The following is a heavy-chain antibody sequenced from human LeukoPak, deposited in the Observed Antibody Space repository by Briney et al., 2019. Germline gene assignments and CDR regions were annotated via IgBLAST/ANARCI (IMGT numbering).Heavy chain of an antibody. CDR3: VVGQWEPKGAY. CDR1: GGSLGSYF. CDR2: VGHSGNT. V-gene: IGHV4-34*01. Sequence: PSETLSPTCAVYGGSLGSYFWNWIRQTPGKGLEWIGEVGHSGNTNYNPSLKSRVTMSLDTSRNQFSLKLNSVTAADTAVYYCVVGQWEPKGAYWGQGNLVTVSS. D-gene: IGHD1-26*01. J-gene: IGHJ4*02.